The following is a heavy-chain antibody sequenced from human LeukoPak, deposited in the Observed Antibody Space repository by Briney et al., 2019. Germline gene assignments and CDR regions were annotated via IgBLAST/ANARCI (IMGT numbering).Heavy chain of an antibody. CDR3: ARRWPQSDNAFDI. CDR1: GGTFSSYA. D-gene: IGHD2-15*01. J-gene: IGHJ3*02. Sequence: ASVKVSCKASGGTFSSYAISWVRQAPGQGLEWMGGIIPIFGTANYAQKFQGRVTITADESTSTAYMELSSLRSEDTAVYYCARRWPQSDNAFDIWGQGTMVTVSS. V-gene: IGHV1-69*13. CDR2: IIPIFGTA.